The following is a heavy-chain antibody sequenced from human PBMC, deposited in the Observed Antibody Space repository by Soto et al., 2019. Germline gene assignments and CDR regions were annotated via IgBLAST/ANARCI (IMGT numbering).Heavy chain of an antibody. CDR2: IYYSGST. Sequence: QVQLQESGPGLVKPSETLSLTCTVSGGSISSYYWSWIRQPPGKGLEWIGYIYYSGSTNYNPSLKSRVTISVDTSKNQFSLKLSSVTAADTAVYYCARAWRERGYSGYDSLYFDYWGQGTLVTVSS. V-gene: IGHV4-59*01. J-gene: IGHJ4*02. CDR3: ARAWRERGYSGYDSLYFDY. D-gene: IGHD5-12*01. CDR1: GGSISSYY.